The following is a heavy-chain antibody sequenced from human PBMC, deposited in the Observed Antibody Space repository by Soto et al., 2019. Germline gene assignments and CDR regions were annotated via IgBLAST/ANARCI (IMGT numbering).Heavy chain of an antibody. V-gene: IGHV3-21*01. CDR3: AREVQAAAGPNEVGDY. J-gene: IGHJ4*02. CDR2: ISSSSSYI. D-gene: IGHD6-13*01. CDR1: GFTFSSYS. Sequence: EVQLVESGGGLVKPGGSLRLSCAASGFTFSSYSMNWVRQAPGKGLEWVSSISSSSSYIYYADSVKGRFNISSENAKNPLYLQMNSQRAEDTAVYYCAREVQAAAGPNEVGDYWGQGTLVTVSS.